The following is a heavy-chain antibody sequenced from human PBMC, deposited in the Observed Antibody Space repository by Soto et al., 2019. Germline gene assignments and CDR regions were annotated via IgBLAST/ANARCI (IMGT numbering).Heavy chain of an antibody. CDR3: AGRRIGSWIQGHAFDF. CDR2: IYYNRDT. J-gene: IGHJ3*01. V-gene: IGHV4-39*01. Sequence: QLQLQESGPGLVKPAETLSLTCAVSGRSVSSGSYFWGWIRQPPGKGLEWSGNIYYNRDTYYNPSLTSRVTMSVDRAPNQFSLCLSPVTAADTAVYYCAGRRIGSWIQGHAFDFWGQGTLVTVSS. D-gene: IGHD2-15*01. CDR1: GRSVSSGSYF.